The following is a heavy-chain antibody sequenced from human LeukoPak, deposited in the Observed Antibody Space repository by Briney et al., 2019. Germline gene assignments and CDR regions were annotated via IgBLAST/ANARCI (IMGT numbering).Heavy chain of an antibody. CDR2: INSDGSST. Sequence: GGSLRLSCAASGFTFRSAWMHWVRHTPGKGLVWVSRINSDGSSTNYADSVKGRFTISRDNAKNMVNLQMNSLRAEDTAIYYCTRDYSYAMAVWGQGTTVTVSS. J-gene: IGHJ6*02. CDR3: TRDYSYAMAV. D-gene: IGHD2-21*01. CDR1: GFTFRSAW. V-gene: IGHV3-74*01.